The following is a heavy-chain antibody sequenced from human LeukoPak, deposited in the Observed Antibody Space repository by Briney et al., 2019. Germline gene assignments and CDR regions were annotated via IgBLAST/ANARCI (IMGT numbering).Heavy chain of an antibody. V-gene: IGHV3-23*01. CDR1: GFTFSSYA. D-gene: IGHD3-10*01. CDR3: AKDHDVLLWFGEYRDMPDGVGY. J-gene: IGHJ4*02. CDR2: ISGSGGST. Sequence: PGGSLRLSCAASGFTFSSYAMSWVRQAPGRGLEWVSAISGSGGSTYYADSVKGRFTISRDNSKNTLYLQMNSLRAEDTAVYYCAKDHDVLLWFGEYRDMPDGVGYWGQGTLVTVSS.